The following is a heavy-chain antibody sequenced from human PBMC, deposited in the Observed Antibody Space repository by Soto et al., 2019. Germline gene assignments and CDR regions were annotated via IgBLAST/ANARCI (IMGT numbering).Heavy chain of an antibody. J-gene: IGHJ5*02. D-gene: IGHD2-15*01. CDR3: ARADLGYCSGGTCYPDQWGDWFDP. CDR2: ISSYSANT. CDR1: GYTFTSYG. V-gene: IGHV1-18*01. Sequence: QVQLVQSGAEVKKPGASVKVSCKASGYTFTSYGISWVRQAPGQGLEWMGWISSYSANTNYAQKLQGRVTMTTDTATGTAYMELRSLRSDDTAVYYCARADLGYCSGGTCYPDQWGDWFDPWGQGTLVTVSS.